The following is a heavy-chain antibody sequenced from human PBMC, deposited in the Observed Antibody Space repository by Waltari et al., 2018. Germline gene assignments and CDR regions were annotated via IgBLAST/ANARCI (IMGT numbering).Heavy chain of an antibody. CDR3: ASDPSRLSTPGGYFDN. V-gene: IGHV3-30*03. Sequence: QVQLVESGGGVVQPGKSLRLSCSASGFSFSGFSMHWVRQAPGKGLEWVAVITYDGKHKEYADAVKGRFTISRDNSKNTVYLQMNILRLQDTAVYYCASDPSRLSTPGGYFDNGGQGTLVTVSS. CDR2: ITYDGKHK. J-gene: IGHJ4*02. D-gene: IGHD2-8*02. CDR1: GFSFSGFS.